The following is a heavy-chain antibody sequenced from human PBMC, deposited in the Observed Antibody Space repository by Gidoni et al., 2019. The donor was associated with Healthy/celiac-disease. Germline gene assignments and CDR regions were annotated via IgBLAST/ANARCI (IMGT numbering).Heavy chain of an antibody. D-gene: IGHD6-19*01. CDR1: GFTFSSYG. V-gene: IGHV3-33*01. CDR2: IWYDGSNK. Sequence: QVQLVESGGGVVQPGRSLRLSCAASGFTFSSYGMHWVRQAPGKGLEWVAVIWYDGSNKYYADSVKGRFTISRDNSKNTLYLQMNSLRAEDTAVYYCARENGGWTEYYFDYWGQGTLVTVSS. J-gene: IGHJ4*02. CDR3: ARENGGWTEYYFDY.